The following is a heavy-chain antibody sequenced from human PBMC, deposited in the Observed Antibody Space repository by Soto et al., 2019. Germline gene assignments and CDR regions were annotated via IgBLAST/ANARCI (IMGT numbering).Heavy chain of an antibody. D-gene: IGHD2-2*01. CDR1: GYTLTELS. CDR2: FDPEDGET. J-gene: IGHJ6*03. V-gene: IGHV1-24*01. CDR3: AGGSTSYTDRNYYYYYYMDV. Sequence: ASVKVSCKVSGYTLTELSMHWVRQAPGKGLEWMGGFDPEDGETIYAQKFQGRVTMTEDTSTDTAYMELSSLRSEDTAVYYCAGGSTSYTDRNYYYYYYMDVWGKGTTVTVSS.